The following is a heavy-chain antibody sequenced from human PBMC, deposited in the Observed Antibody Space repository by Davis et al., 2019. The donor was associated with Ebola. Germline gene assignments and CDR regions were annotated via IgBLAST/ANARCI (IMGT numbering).Heavy chain of an antibody. Sequence: GESLKISCAASGFTFSSYAMHWVRQAPGKGLEWVAVISYDGSNKYYADSVKGRFTISRDNSKNTLYLQMNSLRAEDTAVYYCARDLATVTPYYFDYWGQGTLVTVSS. CDR1: GFTFSSYA. J-gene: IGHJ4*02. V-gene: IGHV3-30-3*01. CDR3: ARDLATVTPYYFDY. CDR2: ISYDGSNK. D-gene: IGHD4-17*01.